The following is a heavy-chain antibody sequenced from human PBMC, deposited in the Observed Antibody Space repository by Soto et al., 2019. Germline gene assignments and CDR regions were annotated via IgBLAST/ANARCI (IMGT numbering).Heavy chain of an antibody. V-gene: IGHV1-2*02. CDR1: GYTFTGYY. J-gene: IGHJ6*02. CDR2: INPNSGGT. CDR3: ARARGDHYDFWSGYYYYYYYGMDV. Sequence: ASVKVSCKASGYTFTGYYMHWVRQAPGQGLEWMGWINPNSGGTNYAQKFQGRVTMTRDTSISTAYMELSRLRSDDTAVYYCARARGDHYDFWSGYYYYYYYGMDVWGQGTTVTVYS. D-gene: IGHD3-3*01.